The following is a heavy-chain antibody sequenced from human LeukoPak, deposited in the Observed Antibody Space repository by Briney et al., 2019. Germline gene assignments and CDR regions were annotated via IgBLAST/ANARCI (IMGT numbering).Heavy chain of an antibody. CDR1: GGSISSGDYY. CDR2: IYYSGST. J-gene: IGHJ4*02. Sequence: SQTLSLTCTVSGGSISSGDYYWSWIRQPPGKGLEWIGYIYYSGSTYYNPSLKSRVTISVDTSKNQFSLKLSSVTAADTAVYYCARERITMVRGVSNYFAYWGQGTLVTVSS. D-gene: IGHD3-10*01. V-gene: IGHV4-30-4*01. CDR3: ARERITMVRGVSNYFAY.